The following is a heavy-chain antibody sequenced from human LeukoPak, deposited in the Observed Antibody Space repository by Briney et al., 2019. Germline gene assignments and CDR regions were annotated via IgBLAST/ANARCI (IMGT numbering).Heavy chain of an antibody. V-gene: IGHV3-7*01. D-gene: IGHD6-13*01. CDR1: GFTFSSYW. J-gene: IGHJ4*02. Sequence: GSLRLSCAGSGFTFSSYWMSWIRQAPGKGPEWVANIKQDGREKHYVDSVKGRFTISRDNAKNSLYLQMNSLRAEDTAIYYCTRDEAAATDWGQGTLVTVSS. CDR3: TRDEAAATD. CDR2: IKQDGREK.